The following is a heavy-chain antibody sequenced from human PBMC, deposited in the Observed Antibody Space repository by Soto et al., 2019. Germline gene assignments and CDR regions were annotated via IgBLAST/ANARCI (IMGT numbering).Heavy chain of an antibody. D-gene: IGHD3-3*01. Sequence: SETLSLTCTVSGGSISSYYWTWIRQLPGKGLEWIGYIYYSGSTNHNPSLKSRVTISVDTSKNQFSLKLSSVTAADTAVYYCARVNDFWTGYYSTNWFDPWGQGTLVTVSS. CDR2: IYYSGST. J-gene: IGHJ5*02. CDR3: ARVNDFWTGYYSTNWFDP. V-gene: IGHV4-59*01. CDR1: GGSISSYY.